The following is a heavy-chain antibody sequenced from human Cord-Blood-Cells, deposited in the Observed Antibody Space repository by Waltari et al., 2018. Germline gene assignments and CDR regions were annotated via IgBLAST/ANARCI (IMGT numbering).Heavy chain of an antibody. V-gene: IGHV4-59*08. CDR2: IYYSGST. CDR1: GGSISSYY. Sequence: QVQLQESGPGLVKPSETLSLTCTVSGGSISSYYWSWIRQPPGKGLEWIGYIYYSGSTTSNPSLKSRVTISVDTSKNQFSLKLSSVTAADTAVYYCARRRQSGSYYYFDYWGQGTLVTVSS. D-gene: IGHD1-26*01. CDR3: ARRRQSGSYYYFDY. J-gene: IGHJ4*02.